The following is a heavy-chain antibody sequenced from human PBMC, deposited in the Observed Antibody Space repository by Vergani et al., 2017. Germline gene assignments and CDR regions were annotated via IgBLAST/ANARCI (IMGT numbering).Heavy chain of an antibody. Sequence: QVQLVQSGAEVKKPGSSVKVSCKASGGTFSSYAISWVRQAPGQGLEWMGRIIPILGIANYAQKFQGRVTITADKSTSTAYMELSSLRSEDTAVYYCASLVGDDENGDFDYWGQGTLVTVSS. D-gene: IGHD1-26*01. CDR2: IIPILGIA. CDR1: GGTFSSYA. CDR3: ASLVGDDENGDFDY. J-gene: IGHJ4*02. V-gene: IGHV1-69*04.